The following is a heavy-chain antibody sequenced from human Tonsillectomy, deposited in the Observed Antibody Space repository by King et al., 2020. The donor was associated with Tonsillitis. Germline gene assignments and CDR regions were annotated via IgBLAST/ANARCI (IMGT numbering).Heavy chain of an antibody. CDR3: ARGRRGGSWSLVYYFDY. Sequence: QLVQSGAEVKKPGASVKVSCKASGYTLTGYYMHWVRQAPGQGLEWMGWINPNSGGTNYAQKFQGRVTMTRDTSISTAYMELRRLRSDDTAVYYCARGRRGGSWSLVYYFDYWGQGTLVTVSS. J-gene: IGHJ4*02. V-gene: IGHV1-2*02. CDR2: INPNSGGT. CDR1: GYTLTGYY. D-gene: IGHD3-10*01.